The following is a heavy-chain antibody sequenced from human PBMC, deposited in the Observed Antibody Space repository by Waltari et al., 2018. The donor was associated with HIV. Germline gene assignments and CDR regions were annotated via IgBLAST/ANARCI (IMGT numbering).Heavy chain of an antibody. CDR2: IYTSGST. D-gene: IGHD3-16*01. CDR3: AREPDDYVWGGGFDY. CDR1: GGSISSGSSY. V-gene: IGHV4-61*02. Sequence: QVQLQESGPGLVKPSQTLSLTCTVSGGSISSGSSYWRWIRPPAGKGLEWIGRIYTSGSTNYNPSLKSRVTISVDTSKNQFSLKLSSVTAADTAVYYCAREPDDYVWGGGFDYWGQGTLVTVSS. J-gene: IGHJ4*02.